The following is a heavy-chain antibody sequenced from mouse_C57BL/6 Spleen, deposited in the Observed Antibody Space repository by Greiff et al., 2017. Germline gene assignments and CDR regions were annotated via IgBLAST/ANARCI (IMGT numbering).Heavy chain of an antibody. Sequence: QVQLQQSGAELATPGASVKLSCKASGYPFTSYWMHWVKQRPGQGLEWLGYLNPSSGYTKYNQKFKDKATLTADKSSSTAYMQLSSLTYEDSAVYYCARKEANWDIDYWGQGTTLTGSS. CDR3: ARKEANWDIDY. J-gene: IGHJ2*01. V-gene: IGHV1-7*01. CDR1: GYPFTSYW. D-gene: IGHD4-1*01. CDR2: LNPSSGYT.